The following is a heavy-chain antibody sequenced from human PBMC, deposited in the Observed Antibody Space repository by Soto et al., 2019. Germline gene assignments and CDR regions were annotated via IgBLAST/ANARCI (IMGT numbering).Heavy chain of an antibody. CDR3: ARVGWATVGYYFDY. Sequence: SETLSLTCTVSGASIGSYYWSWIRQPPGKGLEWIGYIHYSGSTKYNPSLKSRVTISIDTSKNQFSLKLSSVTAADTAVYYCARVGWATVGYYFDYWGLGALVTVSS. J-gene: IGHJ4*02. CDR1: GASIGSYY. D-gene: IGHD4-17*01. V-gene: IGHV4-59*01. CDR2: IHYSGST.